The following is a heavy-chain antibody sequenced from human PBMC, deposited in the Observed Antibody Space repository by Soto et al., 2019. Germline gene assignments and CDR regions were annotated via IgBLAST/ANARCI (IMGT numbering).Heavy chain of an antibody. CDR2: IFYSGST. Sequence: PSETLSLTCTVSGDSITRSNFYWGWIRQPPGKVLEWLGSIFYSGSTFYNPALKSRVTFSVDTSKNHFSLKLSSVTAADTAVYYCARHITSILTWVSAFDPWGQGTRVTVSS. D-gene: IGHD1-20*01. V-gene: IGHV4-39*02. CDR3: ARHITSILTWVSAFDP. J-gene: IGHJ5*02. CDR1: GDSITRSNFY.